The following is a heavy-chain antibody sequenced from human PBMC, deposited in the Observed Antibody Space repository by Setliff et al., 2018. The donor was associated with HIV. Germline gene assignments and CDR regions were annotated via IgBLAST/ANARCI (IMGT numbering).Heavy chain of an antibody. D-gene: IGHD6-19*01. CDR1: EFTLSAFS. V-gene: IGHV3-21*01. CDR2: MSHGGDYI. J-gene: IGHJ4*02. Sequence: GGSLRLSCAAAEFTLSAFSVTWVRQAPGKGLEWVASMSHGGDYIHHADSVGGRFTISRDNAKNSLYLQMNGLRAEDTAVYYCTRDGRGWSQDWGQGTLVTVSS. CDR3: TRDGRGWSQD.